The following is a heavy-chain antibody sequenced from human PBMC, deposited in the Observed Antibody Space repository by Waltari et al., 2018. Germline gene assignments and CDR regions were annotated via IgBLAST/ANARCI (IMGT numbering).Heavy chain of an antibody. J-gene: IGHJ4*02. Sequence: EVQLLESGGGLVQPGGSPRLSCAASGFTFSSYAMSWVRQAPGKGLEWVSVIYSGGSSTYYADSVKGRFTISRDNSKNTLYLQMNSLRAEDTAVYYCAKGPPCDYWGQGTLVTVSS. CDR2: IYSGGSST. V-gene: IGHV3-23*03. CDR3: AKGPPCDY. CDR1: GFTFSSYA.